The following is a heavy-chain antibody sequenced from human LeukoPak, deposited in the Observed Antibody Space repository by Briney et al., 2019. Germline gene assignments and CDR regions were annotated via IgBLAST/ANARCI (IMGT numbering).Heavy chain of an antibody. CDR3: ARGNQAVVRAFDI. V-gene: IGHV3-64*01. D-gene: IGHD6-19*01. CDR1: GFTFSSYA. CDR2: ISSNGGST. J-gene: IGHJ3*02. Sequence: GGSLRLSCAASGFTFSSYAMHWVRQAPGKGLEYVSAISSNGGSTYYANSVKGRFTISRDNSKNTLYLQMGSLRAEDMAVYYCARGNQAVVRAFDIWGQGTMVTVSS.